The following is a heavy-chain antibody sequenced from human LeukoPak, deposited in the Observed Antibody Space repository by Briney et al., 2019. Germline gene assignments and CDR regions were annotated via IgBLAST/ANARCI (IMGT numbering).Heavy chain of an antibody. CDR1: GGSISSSY. D-gene: IGHD2-15*01. CDR2: IYNSWST. CDR3: ARSPGSGAVVAPKYYYYLDV. Sequence: SETLSLTCTVSGGSISSSYWSWVRQPPGKGLEWIGYIYNSWSTNYNPSLKSRVTISVDTSTNQFSLKLSSLTAADTAVYYCARSPGSGAVVAPKYYYYLDVWGKGTTVTVSS. V-gene: IGHV4-59*01. J-gene: IGHJ6*03.